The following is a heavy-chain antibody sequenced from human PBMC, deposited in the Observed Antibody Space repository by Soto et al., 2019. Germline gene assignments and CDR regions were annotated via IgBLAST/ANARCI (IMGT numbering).Heavy chain of an antibody. V-gene: IGHV4-34*01. D-gene: IGHD3-10*01. Sequence: QVQLQQWGAGLLKPSETLSLTCAVYGGSFSGYYWSWIRQPPGKGLEWIGEINHSGSTNYNPSLKSRVTISVDTSKNQFSLKLSSVTAADTAVYYCARGRNTMVRGVIITRRSDAFDIWGQGTMVTVSS. CDR2: INHSGST. J-gene: IGHJ3*02. CDR1: GGSFSGYY. CDR3: ARGRNTMVRGVIITRRSDAFDI.